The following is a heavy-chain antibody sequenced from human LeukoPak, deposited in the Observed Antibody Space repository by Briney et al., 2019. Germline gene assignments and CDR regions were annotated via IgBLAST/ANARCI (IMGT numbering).Heavy chain of an antibody. J-gene: IGHJ4*02. D-gene: IGHD2-2*01. Sequence: GGSLRLSCAASGFTFRSYAMSWVRQAPGKGLEWVSGISASGGSTYYADSVKGRFTISRDNAKNSLYLQMNSLRAEDTAVYYCARDGDIVVVPAANAGDYWGQGTLVTVSS. CDR1: GFTFRSYA. CDR3: ARDGDIVVVPAANAGDY. V-gene: IGHV3-23*01. CDR2: ISASGGST.